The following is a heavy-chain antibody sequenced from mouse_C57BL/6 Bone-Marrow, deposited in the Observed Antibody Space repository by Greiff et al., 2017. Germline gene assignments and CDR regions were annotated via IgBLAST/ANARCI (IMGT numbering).Heavy chain of an antibody. CDR1: GFNIKDSY. D-gene: IGHD1-1*01. V-gene: IGHV14-1*01. CDR2: IDPEDGDT. J-gene: IGHJ3*01. Sequence: VQLQQSGAELVRPGASVKLSCTASGFNIKDSYMPWVKQRPEQGLEWIGRIDPEDGDTEYAPKFQGKATMTADTSSNTAYLQLSSLTSEDTAVYYCTITTVGGFAYWGQGTLVTVSA. CDR3: TITTVGGFAY.